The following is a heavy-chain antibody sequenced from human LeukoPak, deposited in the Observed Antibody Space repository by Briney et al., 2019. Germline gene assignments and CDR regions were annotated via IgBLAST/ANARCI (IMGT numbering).Heavy chain of an antibody. J-gene: IGHJ6*03. V-gene: IGHV3-23*01. CDR3: AKDFSAIYYMDV. Sequence: PGGSLRLSCAASGFTVSSNYMSWVRQAPGKGLEWVSAISGSGGSTYYADSVKGRFTISRDNSKNTVYVQMNSLRAEDTAIYYCAKDFSAIYYMDVWGKGTTVTVSS. CDR2: ISGSGGST. D-gene: IGHD6-25*01. CDR1: GFTVSSNY.